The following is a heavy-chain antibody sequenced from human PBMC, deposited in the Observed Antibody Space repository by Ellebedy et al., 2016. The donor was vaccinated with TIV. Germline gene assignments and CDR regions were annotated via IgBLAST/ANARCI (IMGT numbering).Heavy chain of an antibody. J-gene: IGHJ3*02. Sequence: ASVKVSCKGSGDSFTNYWINWVRQMPGKGLEWMGRIDPRDSYTNYSPSFQGHVNIPADKSISTAYLQWSSLKASDTAMYYCGSLTHCSGGSCYMGTFDIWGQGTMVTVSS. CDR3: GSLTHCSGGSCYMGTFDI. D-gene: IGHD2-15*01. V-gene: IGHV5-10-1*01. CDR2: IDPRDSYT. CDR1: GDSFTNYW.